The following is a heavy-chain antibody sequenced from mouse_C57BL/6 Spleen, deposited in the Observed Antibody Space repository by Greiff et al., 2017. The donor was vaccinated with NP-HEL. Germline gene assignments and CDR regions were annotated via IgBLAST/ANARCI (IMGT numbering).Heavy chain of an antibody. V-gene: IGHV1-64*01. J-gene: IGHJ3*01. Sequence: QVQLQQPGAELVKPGASVKLSCKASGYTFTSYWMHWVKQRPGQGLEWIGMIHPNSGSTNYNEKFKSKATLTVDKSSSTAYMQLSSLTSEDSAAYYCARFNYGSSSWFAYWGQGTLVTVSA. CDR2: IHPNSGST. D-gene: IGHD1-1*01. CDR3: ARFNYGSSSWFAY. CDR1: GYTFTSYW.